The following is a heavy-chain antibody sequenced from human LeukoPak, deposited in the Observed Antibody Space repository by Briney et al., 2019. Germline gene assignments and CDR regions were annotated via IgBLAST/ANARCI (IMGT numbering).Heavy chain of an antibody. Sequence: GGSLRLSCAASGFTLSSYAMSWVRQGPGKGLEWVSAISVSGNTYHADSVKGRFTISRDNSKNTLYLQMNSLRVEDTAVYYCAKDVGTAALFVFYFDLWGRGARVTVSS. CDR3: AKDVGTAALFVFYFDL. CDR2: ISVSGNT. CDR1: GFTLSSYA. D-gene: IGHD6-6*01. J-gene: IGHJ2*01. V-gene: IGHV3-23*01.